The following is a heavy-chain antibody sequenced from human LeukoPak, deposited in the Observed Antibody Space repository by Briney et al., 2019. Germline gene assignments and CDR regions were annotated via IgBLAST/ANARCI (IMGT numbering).Heavy chain of an antibody. CDR2: IWYDGSEK. CDR3: GKDLGSSARYLDRVDY. J-gene: IGHJ4*02. V-gene: IGHV3-33*06. D-gene: IGHD2-2*01. Sequence: GGSLRLSCGASGFAFSSHGMHWVRQAPGKGLEWLTLIWYDGSEKYYADSVKGRFTVSRDNSKNTVYLQMNSLRAEDTAVYYCGKDLGSSARYLDRVDYWGQGTLVTVSS. CDR1: GFAFSSHG.